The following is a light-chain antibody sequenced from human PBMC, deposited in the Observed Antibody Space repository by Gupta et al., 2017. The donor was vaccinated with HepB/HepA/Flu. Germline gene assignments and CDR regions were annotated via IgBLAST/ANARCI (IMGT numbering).Light chain of an antibody. CDR3: QQSYSTPMCS. CDR2: AAS. J-gene: IGKJ2*04. V-gene: IGKV1-39*01. CDR1: QSISSY. Sequence: DIQMTQSPSSLSASVGGRVTITCRASQSISSYLNWYQQKPGKAPKLLIYAASSLQSGVPSRFSGSGSGTDFTLTISSLQPEDFATYYCQQSYSTPMCSFGQGTKLEIK.